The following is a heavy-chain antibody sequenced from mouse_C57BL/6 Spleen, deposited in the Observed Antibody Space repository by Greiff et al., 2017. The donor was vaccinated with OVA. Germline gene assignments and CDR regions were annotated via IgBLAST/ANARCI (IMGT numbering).Heavy chain of an antibody. J-gene: IGHJ3*01. CDR3: ALYYDYDGAY. Sequence: VQLQQSGAELARPGASVKLSCKASGYTFTSYGISWVKQRPGQGLEWIGEIYPRSGNTYYNEKFKGKATLTADKSSSTAYMELRSLTSEDSAVYFCALYYDYDGAYWGQGTLVTVSA. CDR1: GYTFTSYG. V-gene: IGHV1-81*01. CDR2: IYPRSGNT. D-gene: IGHD2-4*01.